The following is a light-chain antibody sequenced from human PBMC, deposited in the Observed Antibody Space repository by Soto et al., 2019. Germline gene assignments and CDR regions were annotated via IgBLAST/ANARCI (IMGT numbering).Light chain of an antibody. CDR1: XDIXXY. CDR2: DAV. V-gene: IGKV1-33*01. J-gene: IGKJ4*01. Sequence: DIQLTQSPTXLSASVGDRVTXSCQASXDIXXYLNWYQHIPGKAPRLLIFDAVYLETGVPSRFSGSGSGAEFTLTISSLQPEDIATYYCQEFEDVPPHTFGGGTKVEI. CDR3: QEFEDVPPHT.